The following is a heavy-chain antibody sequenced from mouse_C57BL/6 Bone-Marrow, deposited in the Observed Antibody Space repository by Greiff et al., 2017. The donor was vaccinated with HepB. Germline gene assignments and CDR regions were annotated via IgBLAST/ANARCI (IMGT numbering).Heavy chain of an antibody. Sequence: EVNVVESGGGLVQPKGSLKLSCAASGFSFNTYAMNWVRQAPGKGLEWVARIRSKSNNYATYYADSVKDRFTISRDDSESMLYLQMNNLKTEDTAMYYCVRPTTVGAMDYWGQGTSVTVSS. D-gene: IGHD1-1*01. CDR2: IRSKSNNYAT. CDR1: GFSFNTYA. V-gene: IGHV10-1*01. CDR3: VRPTTVGAMDY. J-gene: IGHJ4*01.